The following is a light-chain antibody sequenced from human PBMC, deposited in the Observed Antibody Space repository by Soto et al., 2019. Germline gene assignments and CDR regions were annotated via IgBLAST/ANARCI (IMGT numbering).Light chain of an antibody. J-gene: IGLJ1*01. CDR2: GNI. CDR1: SSNIGAGYD. CDR3: QSYDISLSGV. Sequence: QSVLTQPPSVSGAPGQRVTISCTGSSSNIGAGYDVHWYQQLPGTAPKLLIYGNINRPSGVPDRFSGSKSGTSASLAITGLQPEDEADYYCQSYDISLSGVFGTATKVTVL. V-gene: IGLV1-40*01.